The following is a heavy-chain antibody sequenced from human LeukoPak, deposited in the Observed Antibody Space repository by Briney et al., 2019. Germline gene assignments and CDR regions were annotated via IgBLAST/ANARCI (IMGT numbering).Heavy chain of an antibody. V-gene: IGHV1-2*02. J-gene: IGHJ6*03. CDR3: ARFGEDGDDMDV. CDR2: IDPKRGVT. Sequence: ASVKVSCKASGYNFTGYLIRWVRQAPGQGLEWMGWIDPKRGVTRYAQKFQGRVTLTRDTPITTVYMELTSLRSDDTAVYFCARFGEDGDDMDVWGEGITVTVSS. D-gene: IGHD3-16*01. CDR1: GYNFTGYL.